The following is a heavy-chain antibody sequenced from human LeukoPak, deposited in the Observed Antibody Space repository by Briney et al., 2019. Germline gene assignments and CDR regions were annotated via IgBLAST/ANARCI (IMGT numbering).Heavy chain of an antibody. CDR2: ISYDGSNK. CDR1: GFTFSSYG. D-gene: IGHD3-10*01. Sequence: GGSLRLSCAASGFTFSSYGMHWVRQAPGKGLEWVAVISYDGSNKYYADSVKGRFTISRDNSKNTLYLQMNSLRAEDTAVYYCAKDHYYGSGSFQNGFDYWGQGTLVTVPS. CDR3: AKDHYYGSGSFQNGFDY. V-gene: IGHV3-30*18. J-gene: IGHJ4*02.